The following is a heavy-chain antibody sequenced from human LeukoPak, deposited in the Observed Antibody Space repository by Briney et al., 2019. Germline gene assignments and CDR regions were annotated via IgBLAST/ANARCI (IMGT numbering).Heavy chain of an antibody. V-gene: IGHV3-23*03. CDR1: GFTFSSYA. CDR2: IYSGGAI. D-gene: IGHD1-14*01. Sequence: GGSLRLSCAASGFTFSSYAMSWVRQAPGKGLEWVSLIYSGGAIRYADSVKGRFTISRDSSKNTLFLQMNDLTVEDTARYYCARRPGNWGQGILVTVSS. CDR3: ARRPGN. J-gene: IGHJ4*02.